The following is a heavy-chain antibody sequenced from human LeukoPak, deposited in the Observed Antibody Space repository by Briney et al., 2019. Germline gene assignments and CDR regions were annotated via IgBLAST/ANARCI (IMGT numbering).Heavy chain of an antibody. CDR3: AKPPGTMYYMDV. J-gene: IGHJ6*03. CDR2: ISYDGSNK. CDR1: GYTFSSYG. V-gene: IGHV3-30*18. Sequence: GGSLRLSCAASGYTFSSYGMHWVRQAPGKGLEWVAVISYDGSNKYYADSVKGRFTISRDNSKNTLYLQMNSLRAEDTAVYYCAKPPGTMYYMDVWGKGTTVTISS. D-gene: IGHD1-14*01.